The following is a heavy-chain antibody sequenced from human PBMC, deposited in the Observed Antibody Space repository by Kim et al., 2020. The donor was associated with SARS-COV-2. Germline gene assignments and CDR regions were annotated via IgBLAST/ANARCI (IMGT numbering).Heavy chain of an antibody. CDR2: ISKDGNTK. CDR3: AREARFVWVDY. D-gene: IGHD3-3*01. Sequence: GGSLRLSCAASGFTFSSYTMYWVRQAPGKGLEWVANISKDGNTKYYGDSVKGRFTISRDNSKNTLYLQMNSLRADDTALYYCAREARFVWVDYWGQGTLVTVSS. CDR1: GFTFSSYT. V-gene: IGHV3-30*04. J-gene: IGHJ4*02.